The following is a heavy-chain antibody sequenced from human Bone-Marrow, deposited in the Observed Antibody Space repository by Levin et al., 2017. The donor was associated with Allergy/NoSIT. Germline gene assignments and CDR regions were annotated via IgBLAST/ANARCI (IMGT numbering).Heavy chain of an antibody. J-gene: IGHJ6*02. CDR2: VSPSGRNT. V-gene: IGHV3-23*01. CDR3: TKVLTPNVVRGLTDG. D-gene: IGHD3-10*01. CDR1: GFTYSKFA. Sequence: AGGSLRLSCAASGFTYSKFAMGWVRQAPGKGLEWVATVSPSGRNTYYADSVRGRFTISRDNSDDTLYLQMDRLRVDDTAVYYCTKVLTPNVVRGLTDGWGQGTTVTVSS.